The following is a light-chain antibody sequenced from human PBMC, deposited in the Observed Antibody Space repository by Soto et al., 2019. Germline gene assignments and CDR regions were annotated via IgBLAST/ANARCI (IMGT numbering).Light chain of an antibody. J-gene: IGKJ1*01. CDR2: HAS. CDR3: QQYNSYS. V-gene: IGKV1-5*01. Sequence: DIQMTQYPSTLPASVGDRVTITCGASQSISNWLAWYQQNTGTAPKLLIYHASTLESGAPSRFSGTGTGTEFTLTISSMQPDDFATYYCQQYNSYSFGHGTKVDIK. CDR1: QSISNW.